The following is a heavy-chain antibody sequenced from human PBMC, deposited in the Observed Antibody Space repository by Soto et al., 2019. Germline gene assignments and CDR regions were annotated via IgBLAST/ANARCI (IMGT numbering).Heavy chain of an antibody. D-gene: IGHD3-10*01. CDR3: ARHRQGYYGSGSYFWFDP. J-gene: IGHJ5*02. CDR1: GGSISSSSYY. Sequence: ETLSLTCTVSGGSISSSSYYWGWIRQPPGKGLEWIGSIYYSGSTYYNPSLKSRVTISVDTSKNQFSLKLSSVTAADTAVYYCARHRQGYYGSGSYFWFDPWGQGTLVTVSS. CDR2: IYYSGST. V-gene: IGHV4-39*01.